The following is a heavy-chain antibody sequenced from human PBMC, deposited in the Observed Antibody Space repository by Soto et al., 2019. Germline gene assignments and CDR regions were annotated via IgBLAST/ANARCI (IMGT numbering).Heavy chain of an antibody. CDR2: IYHSGST. CDR3: ARAEDSSSWYGNWFDP. D-gene: IGHD6-13*01. J-gene: IGHJ5*02. V-gene: IGHV4-4*02. CDR1: SGSISSSNW. Sequence: SETLSLTCAVSSGSISSSNWWSWVRQPPGKGLEWIGEIYHSGSTNYNPSLKSRVTISVDKSKNQFSLKLSSVTAADTAVYYCARAEDSSSWYGNWFDPWGQGTLVTVSS.